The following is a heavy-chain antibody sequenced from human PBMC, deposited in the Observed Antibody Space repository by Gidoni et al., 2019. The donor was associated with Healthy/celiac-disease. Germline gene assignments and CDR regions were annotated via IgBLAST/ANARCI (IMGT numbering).Heavy chain of an antibody. CDR2: ISADNGTT. D-gene: IGHD3-10*01. CDR1: GYKFTSYG. J-gene: IGHJ4*02. V-gene: IGHV1-18*01. Sequence: QVQLVQYGAEGKKPGASVKVSCQASGYKFTSYGISWVRQAPGQGLEWMGWISADNGTTNSAQNLQGRVTMTTDTSTSTSYMELRSLRSDDTAVYYCARDLWGRVWFGYCGQGTLVTVSS. CDR3: ARDLWGRVWFGY.